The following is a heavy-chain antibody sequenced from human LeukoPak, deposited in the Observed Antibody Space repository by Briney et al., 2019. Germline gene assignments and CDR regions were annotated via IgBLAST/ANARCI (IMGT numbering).Heavy chain of an antibody. V-gene: IGHV4-4*07. Sequence: PSETLSLTCTVSGGSISSYYWSWIRQPAGKGLEWIGRIYTSGSTNYNPSLKSRVTISVDTSQNQFSLSLTSVTSADTAVYYCARVTAAGGGFDHWGQGTLVTVSS. CDR2: IYTSGST. D-gene: IGHD2-15*01. J-gene: IGHJ4*02. CDR1: GGSISSYY. CDR3: ARVTAAGGGFDH.